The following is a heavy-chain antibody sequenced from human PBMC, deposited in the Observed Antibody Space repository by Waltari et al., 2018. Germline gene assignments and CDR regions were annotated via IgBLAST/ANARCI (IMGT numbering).Heavy chain of an antibody. V-gene: IGHV3-66*02. CDR2: IYAEGST. Sequence: EVQLVESGGGLVQPGGSLSISCAASGFALTTNYMSWVRRTPGKGLAWVAVIYAEGSTYYAESVRGRFTISRDTSKDTVYLQMSSLRPEDTGVYHCTRHWGFFDFWGQGALVTVSS. CDR3: TRHWGFFDF. CDR1: GFALTTNY. J-gene: IGHJ4*02. D-gene: IGHD7-27*01.